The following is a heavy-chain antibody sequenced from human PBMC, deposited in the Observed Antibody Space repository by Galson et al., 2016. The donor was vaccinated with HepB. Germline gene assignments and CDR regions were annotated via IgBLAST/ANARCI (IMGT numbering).Heavy chain of an antibody. Sequence: SLRLSCAASGFTSSRYAMHWVRQAPGKGLEWVAVVWSDGNNKYYADSVKGRFTISRDNSNNTLCLQMDSLRAEDTAVYYCARDHSSCAGDCYNFAYWGQGTLVTVSS. J-gene: IGHJ4*02. CDR2: VWSDGNNK. V-gene: IGHV3-33*01. CDR3: ARDHSSCAGDCYNFAY. D-gene: IGHD2-21*02. CDR1: GFTSSRYA.